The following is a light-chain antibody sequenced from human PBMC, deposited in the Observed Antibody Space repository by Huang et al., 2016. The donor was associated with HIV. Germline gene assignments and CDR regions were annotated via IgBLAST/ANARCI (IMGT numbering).Light chain of an antibody. CDR1: QSFSSNY. Sequence: EIVLTQSPGTLSLSPGERATLYCRASQSFSSNYLTWYQQKPGQAPRLLIYGASSRATGIPDRFSGSGSGTDFTLTISRLEPEDFAVYYCQQYGSSPPYTFGQGTKLEIK. V-gene: IGKV3-20*01. CDR3: QQYGSSPPYT. CDR2: GAS. J-gene: IGKJ2*01.